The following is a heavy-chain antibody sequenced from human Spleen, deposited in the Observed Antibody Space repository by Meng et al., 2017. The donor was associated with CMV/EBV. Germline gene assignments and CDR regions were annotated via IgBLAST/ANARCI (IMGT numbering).Heavy chain of an antibody. CDR3: ARNTMVRGVITSPDY. J-gene: IGHJ4*02. V-gene: IGHV4-34*01. CDR1: GRSTSGYY. Sequence: CGRSTSGYYWGWIRQPPGKGLEWIGEIHHSGSTNYNPSLKSRVTISVDTSKTQFSLKLSSVTAADTAVYYCARNTMVRGVITSPDYWGQGTLVTVSS. CDR2: IHHSGST. D-gene: IGHD3-10*01.